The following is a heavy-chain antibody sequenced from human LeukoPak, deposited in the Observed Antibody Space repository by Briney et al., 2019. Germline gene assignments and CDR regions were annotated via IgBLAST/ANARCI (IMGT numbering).Heavy chain of an antibody. Sequence: GGSLRLSCAASGFTFSSYAMHWVRQAPGKGLEWVAVISYDGSNKYYADSVKGRFTISRDNSKNTLYLQMNSLRAEDTAVYYCARYPLYSSSWYYFDYWGQGTLVTVSS. CDR1: GFTFSSYA. V-gene: IGHV3-30-3*01. CDR3: ARYPLYSSSWYYFDY. CDR2: ISYDGSNK. D-gene: IGHD6-13*01. J-gene: IGHJ4*02.